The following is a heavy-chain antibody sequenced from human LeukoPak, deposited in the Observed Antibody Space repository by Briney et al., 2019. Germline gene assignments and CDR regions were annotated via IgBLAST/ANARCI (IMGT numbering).Heavy chain of an antibody. CDR2: IIPIFGTA. Sequence: ASVKVSCKASGGTFSSYAISWVRQAPGQGLEWMGGIIPIFGTANYAQKFQGRVTITADESTSTAYMELSSLRSEDTAVYYCARDDDRYCGGDCPNYYYYGMDVWGQGTTVTVSS. D-gene: IGHD2-21*02. CDR1: GGTFSSYA. CDR3: ARDDDRYCGGDCPNYYYYGMDV. V-gene: IGHV1-69*13. J-gene: IGHJ6*02.